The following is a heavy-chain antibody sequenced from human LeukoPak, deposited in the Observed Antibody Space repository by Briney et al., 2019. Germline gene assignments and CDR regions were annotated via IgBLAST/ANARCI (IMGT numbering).Heavy chain of an antibody. CDR2: ISYDGSNK. V-gene: IGHV3-30*18. J-gene: IGHJ4*02. CDR3: AKGRGRGYSYGDFDY. D-gene: IGHD5-18*01. CDR1: GFTFSSYG. Sequence: PGGSLRLSCAASGFTFSSYGMHWVRQAPGKGLEWVAVISYDGSNKYYADSVKGRFTISRDNSKNTLYLQMNSLRAEDTAVYYCAKGRGRGYSYGDFDYWGQGTLVTVSS.